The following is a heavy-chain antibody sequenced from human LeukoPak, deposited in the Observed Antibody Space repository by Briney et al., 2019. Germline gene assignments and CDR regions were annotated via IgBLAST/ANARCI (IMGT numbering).Heavy chain of an antibody. J-gene: IGHJ4*02. Sequence: GGSLRLSCAASGFTFSSYSMNWVRQAPGKGLEWVSYISSSSSTIYYADSVKGRFTISRDNAKNSLYLQMNSLRAEDTAVYYCARVVGYCSSTSCSYFDYWGQGTLVTVSS. CDR1: GFTFSSYS. CDR2: ISSSSSTI. CDR3: ARVVGYCSSTSCSYFDY. V-gene: IGHV3-48*04. D-gene: IGHD2-2*01.